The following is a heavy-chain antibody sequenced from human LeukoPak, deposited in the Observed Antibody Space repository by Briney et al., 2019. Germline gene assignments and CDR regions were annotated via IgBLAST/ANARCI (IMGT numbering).Heavy chain of an antibody. V-gene: IGHV1-69*04. Sequence: SSVTVSCKASGGTFSSYTISWVRQAPGQRLEWMGRIIPILGIANYAQKFQGRVTITADKSTSTAYMELSSLRSEDTAVYYCARDPAGGTDAFDIWGQGTMVTVSS. J-gene: IGHJ3*02. CDR2: IIPILGIA. CDR3: ARDPAGGTDAFDI. CDR1: GGTFSSYT. D-gene: IGHD2-15*01.